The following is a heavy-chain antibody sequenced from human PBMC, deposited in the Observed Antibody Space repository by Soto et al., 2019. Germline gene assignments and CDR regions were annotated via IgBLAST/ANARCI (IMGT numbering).Heavy chain of an antibody. CDR1: GSPFTSYA. D-gene: IGHD3-16*01. CDR3: ARGGLALMDV. V-gene: IGHV1-3*01. Sequence: ASLNGSSNASGSPFTSYAMHCVRQAPGQRLEWMGWINAGNGNTKYSQKFQGRVTITRDTSASTAYMELSTLRSEDTAVYYCARGGLALMDVWGQGTTVTVSS. CDR2: INAGNGNT. J-gene: IGHJ6*02.